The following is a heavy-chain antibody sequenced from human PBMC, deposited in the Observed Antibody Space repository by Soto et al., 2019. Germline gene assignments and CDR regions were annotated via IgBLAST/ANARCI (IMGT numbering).Heavy chain of an antibody. CDR1: GGSFSGYY. Sequence: SETLSLTCAVCGGSFSGYYCSWIRQPPWKGLEWIGEINHSGITNYNPSLKSRVTISVDTSKNQFSLKLSSVTAADPAVYYCARGLDTATIYCYFERLRRGTLLAVYS. V-gene: IGHV4-34*01. J-gene: IGHJ2*01. CDR2: INHSGIT. CDR3: ARGLDTATIYCYFER. D-gene: IGHD5-18*01.